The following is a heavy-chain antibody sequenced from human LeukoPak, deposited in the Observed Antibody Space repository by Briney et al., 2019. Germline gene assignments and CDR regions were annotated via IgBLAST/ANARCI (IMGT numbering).Heavy chain of an antibody. D-gene: IGHD5-18*01. J-gene: IGHJ3*02. CDR1: GFIFSSCG. CDR2: ISISSSTI. CDR3: AGETKRGYSYGSPTDAFDI. Sequence: PGGSLRLSCAASGFIFSSCGMNWVRQAPGKGLEWVSYISISSSTIYYADSVKGRFTISRDNAKNSLYLQMNSLRAEDTAVYYCAGETKRGYSYGSPTDAFDIWGQGTMVTVSS. V-gene: IGHV3-48*01.